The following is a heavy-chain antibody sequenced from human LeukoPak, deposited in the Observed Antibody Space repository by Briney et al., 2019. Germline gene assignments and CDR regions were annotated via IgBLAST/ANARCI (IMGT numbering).Heavy chain of an antibody. Sequence: SETLSLTCTVSGGSISSYYWSWIRQPPGKGLEWIGYIYYSGSTNYNPSLKSRVTISVDTSKNQFSLKLSSVTAADTAVYYCARRWGPYSSGHPGGGLYYYYYMDVWGKGTTVTVSS. CDR2: IYYSGST. CDR1: GGSISSYY. V-gene: IGHV4-59*01. CDR3: ARRWGPYSSGHPGGGLYYYYYMDV. D-gene: IGHD6-19*01. J-gene: IGHJ6*03.